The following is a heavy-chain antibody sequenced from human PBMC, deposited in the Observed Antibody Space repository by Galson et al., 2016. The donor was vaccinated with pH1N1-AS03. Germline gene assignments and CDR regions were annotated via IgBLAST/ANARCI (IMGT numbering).Heavy chain of an antibody. CDR1: GYSLTGFY. CDR3: ARDKAPYYYENSGYGSDY. V-gene: IGHV1-2*02. Sequence: SVKVSCKASGYSLTGFYVHWVRQAPGQGLEWMGWINPNSGDTNYAQQFRGRVTMTRDTSINTAYMELSSLRSDDTAVYYCARDKAPYYYENSGYGSDYWGQGTLVTASS. D-gene: IGHD3-22*01. CDR2: INPNSGDT. J-gene: IGHJ4*02.